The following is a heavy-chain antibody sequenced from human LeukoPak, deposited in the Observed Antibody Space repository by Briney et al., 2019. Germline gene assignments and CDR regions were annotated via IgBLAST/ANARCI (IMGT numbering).Heavy chain of an antibody. CDR1: GFTFSSYW. CDR3: ARAYSRESGYDFVFEN. Sequence: GGSLRLSCAASGFTFSSYWMHWVRQAPGKGLVWVSRINGDGSSTTYADSVKGRFTISRDNSKNTVYLEMNSLRAEDTAVYYCARAYSRESGYDFVFENWGQGTLVSVSS. J-gene: IGHJ4*02. D-gene: IGHD5-12*01. V-gene: IGHV3-74*01. CDR2: INGDGSST.